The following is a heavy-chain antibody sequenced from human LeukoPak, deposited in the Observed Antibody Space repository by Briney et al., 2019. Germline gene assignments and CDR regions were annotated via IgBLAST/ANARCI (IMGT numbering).Heavy chain of an antibody. CDR1: GFTFSNYW. Sequence: GGSLRLSCAASGFTFSNYWMSWVRQAPEKGLEWVANIKQDGSDIYYVDSVKGRFTISRDNAKNSLYLQMNSLRAEDTAVYYRTRSGTYVFDFWGQGTLVTVSS. D-gene: IGHD1-26*01. CDR3: TRSGTYVFDF. CDR2: IKQDGSDI. V-gene: IGHV3-7*01. J-gene: IGHJ4*02.